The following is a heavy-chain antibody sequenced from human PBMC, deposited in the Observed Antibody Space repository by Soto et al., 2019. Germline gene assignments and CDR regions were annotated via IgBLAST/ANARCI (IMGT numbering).Heavy chain of an antibody. J-gene: IGHJ4*02. CDR1: GGYISSGGYY. V-gene: IGHV4-31*03. Sequence: TSETLSLTCTVSGGYISSGGYYWSWTRKHPGKGREWIGYIYYSGSTYYNPSLKSRVTISVDTSKNQFSLKLSSVTAADTAVYYCARGKPLHYDFWSIFDYWGQGTLVTVSS. CDR3: ARGKPLHYDFWSIFDY. CDR2: IYYSGST. D-gene: IGHD3-3*01.